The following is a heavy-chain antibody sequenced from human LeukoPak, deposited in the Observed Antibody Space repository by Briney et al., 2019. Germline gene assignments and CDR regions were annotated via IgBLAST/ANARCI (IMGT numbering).Heavy chain of an antibody. J-gene: IGHJ4*02. CDR3: ARERRHYYDNSSFTDY. Sequence: GGSLRLACALYGFLFSNYWMSWVRQARGEGREWVANKKQDRSEKYSVGSMKRRLTNPRDDAENSIHLQMNSLRGEDTAVYYCARERRHYYDNSSFTDYWGQGTLVTVSS. CDR2: KKQDRSEK. D-gene: IGHD3-22*01. CDR1: GFLFSNYW. V-gene: IGHV3-7*05.